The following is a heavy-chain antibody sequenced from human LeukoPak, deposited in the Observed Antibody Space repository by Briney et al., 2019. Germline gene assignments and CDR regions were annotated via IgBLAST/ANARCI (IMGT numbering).Heavy chain of an antibody. J-gene: IGHJ4*02. D-gene: IGHD3-10*01. CDR2: INPNSGGR. Sequence: ASVTVSFKACGYTFTDYYMHGVRQARVQGREGMGWINPNSGGRNYAQKFQGRDTMNRDTYISTAYMELSRLRSDDTAVYYCARDEMTYYYGSGSPEQPFDYWGQGTLVAVSS. CDR3: ARDEMTYYYGSGSPEQPFDY. V-gene: IGHV1-2*02. CDR1: GYTFTDYY.